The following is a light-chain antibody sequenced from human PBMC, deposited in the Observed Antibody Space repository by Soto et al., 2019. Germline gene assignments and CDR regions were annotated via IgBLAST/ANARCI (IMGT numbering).Light chain of an antibody. Sequence: EIVLTQSPGTLSLSPGERATLSCRASQSVYSNYLAWYQRKPGQAPRLLIYAASHRATGIPDRFSGSGSGTDFTLTISRLEPEDSAVYYCQQYGRSPRVLFTFGPRTKVEIK. J-gene: IGKJ3*01. CDR1: QSVYSNY. V-gene: IGKV3-20*01. CDR3: QQYGRSPRVLFT. CDR2: AAS.